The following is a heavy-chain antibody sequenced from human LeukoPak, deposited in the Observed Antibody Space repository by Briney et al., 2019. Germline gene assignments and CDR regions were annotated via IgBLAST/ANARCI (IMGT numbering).Heavy chain of an antibody. CDR3: AKLGDHSSGYYLGYFDY. CDR2: IYYSGST. D-gene: IGHD3-22*01. J-gene: IGHJ4*02. CDR1: GGSISSYY. Sequence: SETLSLTCTVSGGSISSYYWSWIRQPPGKGLESIGYIYYSGSTNYNPSLKSRVTISVDTSKNQFSLKLSSVTAADTAVYYCAKLGDHSSGYYLGYFDYWGQGTLVTVSS. V-gene: IGHV4-59*01.